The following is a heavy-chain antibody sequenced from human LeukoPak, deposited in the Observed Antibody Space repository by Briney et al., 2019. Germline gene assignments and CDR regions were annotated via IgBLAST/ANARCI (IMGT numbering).Heavy chain of an antibody. Sequence: ASVKVSCKASGYTFTGYYMHWVRQAPGQGLEWMGWINPNSGGTNYAQKFQGRVTMTRDTSISTAYMELSRLRSDDTAVYYCARASSGCCSGGSCYSDYWGQGTLVTVSS. J-gene: IGHJ4*02. CDR2: INPNSGGT. D-gene: IGHD2-15*01. CDR3: ARASSGCCSGGSCYSDY. CDR1: GYTFTGYY. V-gene: IGHV1-2*02.